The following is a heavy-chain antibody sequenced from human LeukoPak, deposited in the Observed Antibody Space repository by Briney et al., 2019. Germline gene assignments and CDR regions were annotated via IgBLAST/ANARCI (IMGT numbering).Heavy chain of an antibody. D-gene: IGHD6-19*01. CDR3: AGLYSSGWYADH. CDR2: ISYDGSNK. J-gene: IGHJ4*02. CDR1: GFSFSTRG. Sequence: GGSLRLSCAASGFSFSTRGMHWVRQAPGKGLEWVAAISYDGSNKYYADSVKDRFTISRDNSKNTLDLQMNSLRAEDTAVYYCAGLYSSGWYADHWGQGTLVTVSS. V-gene: IGHV3-33*01.